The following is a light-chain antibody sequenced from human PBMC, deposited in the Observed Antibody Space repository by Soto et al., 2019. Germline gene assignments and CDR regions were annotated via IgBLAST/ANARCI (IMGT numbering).Light chain of an antibody. J-gene: IGLJ1*01. CDR3: CSYAGSYTYV. CDR2: DVT. CDR1: SSDVGGYDF. V-gene: IGLV2-11*01. Sequence: QSALTQPRSVSGSPGQSVTISCTGDSSDVGGYDFVSWYQQHPGKAPKLMIYDVTKRPSGVPDRFSGSKSGNTASLTISGLQAEDAADYYCCSYAGSYTYVFATGTKLTVL.